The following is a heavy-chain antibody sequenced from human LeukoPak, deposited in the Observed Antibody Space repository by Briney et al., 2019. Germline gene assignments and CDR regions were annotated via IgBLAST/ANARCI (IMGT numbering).Heavy chain of an antibody. V-gene: IGHV3-53*01. Sequence: GGSLRLSCSASGFTVSSNDMSWVRQAPGKGLEWVSGIYSGGATYSADSVKGRFTISRDNSKYTLYLQMNSLRAEDTAVYYCARAGSGSYPFDYWGQGTLVTVSS. CDR1: GFTVSSND. J-gene: IGHJ4*02. CDR2: IYSGGAT. D-gene: IGHD1-26*01. CDR3: ARAGSGSYPFDY.